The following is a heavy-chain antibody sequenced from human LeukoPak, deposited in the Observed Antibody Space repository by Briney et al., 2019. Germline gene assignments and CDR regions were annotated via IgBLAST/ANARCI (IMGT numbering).Heavy chain of an antibody. CDR2: IWHSGRT. CDR3: ARHVSAYSSGLPYYMDV. V-gene: IGHV4-59*08. Sequence: SETLSLTCTVSGGSISSYYWSWIRQPPEKGLEWIGFIWHSGRTNYNPSLKSRVTISVDTSKNQFSLKLSSVTAADTAVYYCARHVSAYSSGLPYYMDVWGKGTTVTVSS. J-gene: IGHJ6*03. CDR1: GGSISSYY. D-gene: IGHD6-19*01.